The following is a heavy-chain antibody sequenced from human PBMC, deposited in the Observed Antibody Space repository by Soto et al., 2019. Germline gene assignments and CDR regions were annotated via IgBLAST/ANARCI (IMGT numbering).Heavy chain of an antibody. Sequence: QVQLQESGPGLVKPSETLSLTCVVSGDSIIRSFWGWIRQPPGRGLEWIAYISDSGITFSNPSLKSRLSMSVDTSQNEFSLTLTAMTAADTAIYYWARGAGDFSGPDTCDFWGQGALVTFSS. V-gene: IGHV4-59*01. CDR1: GDSIIRSF. CDR3: ARGAGDFSGPDTCDF. D-gene: IGHD3-10*01. J-gene: IGHJ3*01. CDR2: ISDSGIT.